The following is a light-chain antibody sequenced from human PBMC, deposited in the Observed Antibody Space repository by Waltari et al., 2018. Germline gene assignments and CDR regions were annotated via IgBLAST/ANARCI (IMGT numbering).Light chain of an antibody. J-gene: IGLJ2*01. CDR2: DVS. V-gene: IGLV2-14*03. Sequence: QSALTQPAPVSGSPGQPITISCTGTSSDVGAYNYVSWYQQHPGKAPKLMIFDVSNRPSGVSNRFSGSKSGNTASLTISVLQAEDEADYYCSSYRSSSTLELFGGGTSLTVL. CDR1: SSDVGAYNY. CDR3: SSYRSSSTLEL.